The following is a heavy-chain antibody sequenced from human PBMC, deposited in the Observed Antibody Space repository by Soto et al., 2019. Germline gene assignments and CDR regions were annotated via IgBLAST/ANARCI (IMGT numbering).Heavy chain of an antibody. V-gene: IGHV4-39*01. CDR2: IYYSGST. J-gene: IGHJ3*02. Sequence: QLQLQESGPGLVKPSETLSLTCTVSGGSISSSSYYWGWIRQPPGKGLEWIGSIYYSGSTYYNPSLKSRVTISVDTDKNQFSLKLSSVTAADTAVYYCARTSGYYDFWSGYQGNAFDIWGHGTMVTVSS. D-gene: IGHD3-3*01. CDR1: GGSISSSSYY. CDR3: ARTSGYYDFWSGYQGNAFDI.